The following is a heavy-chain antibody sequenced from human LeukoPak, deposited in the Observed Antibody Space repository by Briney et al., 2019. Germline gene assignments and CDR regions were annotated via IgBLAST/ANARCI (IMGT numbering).Heavy chain of an antibody. Sequence: GGSLRLSCAASGFTFSSYWMSWVRQAPGKGLEWVANIKQDGSEKYYVDSVKGRFTISRDNAKNSLYLQMNSLRAEDTAVYYCARAIVVVPAATTYYYYMDVWGKGTTVTVPS. V-gene: IGHV3-7*01. CDR3: ARAIVVVPAATTYYYYMDV. D-gene: IGHD2-2*01. CDR1: GFTFSSYW. CDR2: IKQDGSEK. J-gene: IGHJ6*03.